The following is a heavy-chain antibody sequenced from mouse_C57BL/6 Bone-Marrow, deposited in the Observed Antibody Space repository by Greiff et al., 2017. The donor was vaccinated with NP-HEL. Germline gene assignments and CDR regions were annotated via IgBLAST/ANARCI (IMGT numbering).Heavy chain of an antibody. CDR3: ARGSYDGAWFAY. J-gene: IGHJ3*01. V-gene: IGHV1-9*01. D-gene: IGHD2-12*01. CDR2: ILPGSGST. Sequence: QVQLQQSGAELMKPGASVKLSCKATGYTFTGYWIEGVKQRPGHGLEWIGEILPGSGSTNYLEKFKGKATFTADTSSNTAHMQLSSLTTEDSAIYCCARGSYDGAWFAYWGQETLVSGSA. CDR1: GYTFTGYW.